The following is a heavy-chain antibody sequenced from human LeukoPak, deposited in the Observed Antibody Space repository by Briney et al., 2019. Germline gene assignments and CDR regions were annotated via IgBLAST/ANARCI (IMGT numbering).Heavy chain of an antibody. V-gene: IGHV1-2*02. CDR3: ARTQILDC. CDR2: IDPDSGGT. Sequence: ASVKVSCKAPGYTFTDYYLHWVRQAPGQGLEWMGWIDPDSGGTYYAQKFQGRVTMTRDTSISTAYMDLSGLRGDDTAVFYCARTQILDCWGQGTLVTVSS. CDR1: GYTFTDYY. J-gene: IGHJ4*02.